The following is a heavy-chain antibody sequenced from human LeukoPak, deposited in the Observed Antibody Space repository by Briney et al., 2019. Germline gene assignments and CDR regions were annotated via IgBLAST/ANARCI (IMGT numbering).Heavy chain of an antibody. CDR3: ARVRSSWTPGVLDI. CDR2: IYYSENT. V-gene: IGHV4-61*08. CDR1: GYSISSGGFY. D-gene: IGHD6-13*01. Sequence: SETLSLTCSVSGYSISSGGFYWGWIRQPPGKGLEWIGYIYYSENTNYNPSLKSRVTISVDTSKNQFSLKLSSVTAADTAVYYCARVRSSWTPGVLDIWGQGTMVTVSS. J-gene: IGHJ3*02.